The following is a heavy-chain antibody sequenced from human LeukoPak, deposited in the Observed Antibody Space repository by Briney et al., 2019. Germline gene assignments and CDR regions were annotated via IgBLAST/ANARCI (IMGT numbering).Heavy chain of an antibody. CDR3: AKSRGAYGSGSYYYFDY. CDR2: ISGSGSST. Sequence: GGSLRLSCAASGFIFSSYAMNWVRQAPGKGLEWVSGISGSGSSTYYADSVKGRFTVFRDNSENTLYLEMNSLRAEDTAVYYCAKSRGAYGSGSYYYFDYWGQGTLVTVSS. CDR1: GFIFSSYA. J-gene: IGHJ4*02. D-gene: IGHD3-10*01. V-gene: IGHV3-23*01.